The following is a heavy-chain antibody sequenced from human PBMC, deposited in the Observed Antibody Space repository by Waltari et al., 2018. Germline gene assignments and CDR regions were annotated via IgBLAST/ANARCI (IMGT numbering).Heavy chain of an antibody. CDR2: INSDGSST. D-gene: IGHD3-22*01. CDR1: GITFSRYW. Sequence: EVQLVESGGGLVQPGGSLRLSCAASGITFSRYWMHWVRQAPGKGLVWVSRINSDGSSTSYADYVKGRFTISRDNAKNTLYLQMNSLRAEDTAVYYCATCYYYDSSGNYYVSDYWGQGTLVTVSS. J-gene: IGHJ4*02. CDR3: ATCYYYDSSGNYYVSDY. V-gene: IGHV3-74*01.